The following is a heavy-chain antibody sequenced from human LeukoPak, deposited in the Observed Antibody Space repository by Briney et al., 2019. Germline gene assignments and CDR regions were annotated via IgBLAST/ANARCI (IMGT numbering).Heavy chain of an antibody. CDR2: INHSGST. Sequence: SETLSLTCAVYGGSFSGYYWSWIRQPPGKGLEWIGEINHSGSTNYNPSLKSRVTISVDTSKNQFSLKLSSVTAADTAVYYCARGATDFDYWGQGTLVTVSS. CDR1: GGSFSGYY. CDR3: ARGATDFDY. J-gene: IGHJ4*02. V-gene: IGHV4-34*01. D-gene: IGHD1-26*01.